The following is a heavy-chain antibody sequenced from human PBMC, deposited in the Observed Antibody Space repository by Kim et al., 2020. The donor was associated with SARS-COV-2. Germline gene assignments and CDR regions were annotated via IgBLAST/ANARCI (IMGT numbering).Heavy chain of an antibody. CDR3: ARDFEFGDTHKNWFDL. J-gene: IGHJ5*02. D-gene: IGHD3-10*01. CDR1: GYTFTYYA. Sequence: ASVKVSCKASGYTFTYYAISWARQAPGQGLEWLGWISSDNGDTQDAQNVQGRVTMTVDTSTSTAYMEVRSLRSDDTAIYFCARDFEFGDTHKNWFDLWGQGTLVTVSS. CDR2: ISSDNGDT. V-gene: IGHV1-18*01.